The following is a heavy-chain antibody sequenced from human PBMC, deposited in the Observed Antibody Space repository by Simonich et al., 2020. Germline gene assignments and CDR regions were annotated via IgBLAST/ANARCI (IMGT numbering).Heavy chain of an antibody. CDR1: GYTFTSYG. CDR2: ISSSNGNT. Sequence: QVQLVRSGAEVKKPGASVKVSCKASGYTFTSYGISWVRQAPGQGLEWMGWISSSNGNTNYAQKRQGRVTMTTDTSTSTAYMELRSLRSDDTAVYYCARASRGTWWYYYFDYWGQGTLVTVSS. V-gene: IGHV1-18*01. CDR3: ARASRGTWWYYYFDY. D-gene: IGHD2-15*01. J-gene: IGHJ4*02.